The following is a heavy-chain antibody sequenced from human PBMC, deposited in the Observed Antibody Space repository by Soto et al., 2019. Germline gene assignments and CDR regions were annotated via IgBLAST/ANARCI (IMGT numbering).Heavy chain of an antibody. D-gene: IGHD2-15*01. J-gene: IGHJ6*03. Sequence: QVQLVQSGAEVKKPGASVKVSCKASGYTFTSYGISWVRQAPGQGLEWMGWISAYNGNTNYAQKLQGIVTMTTDTSTSTAYVQLRSLSDDDTALYYCARGYYYYYYMDVWGKGTTVTVSS. CDR3: ARGYYYYYYMDV. CDR1: GYTFTSYG. V-gene: IGHV1-18*01. CDR2: ISAYNGNT.